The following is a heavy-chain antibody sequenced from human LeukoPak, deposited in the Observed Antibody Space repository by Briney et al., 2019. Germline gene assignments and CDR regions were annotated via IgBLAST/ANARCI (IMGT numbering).Heavy chain of an antibody. V-gene: IGHV3-72*01. CDR2: TRNKANSYTT. CDR1: GFTFSDHY. CDR3: AFGDYESNWFDP. D-gene: IGHD4-17*01. J-gene: IGHJ5*02. Sequence: QPGGSLRLSCAASGFTFSDHYMDWVRQAPGKGLEWGGRTRNKANSYTTEYAASVKGRFTISRDGSKNSLYLQMNSLKTEDTAVYYCAFGDYESNWFDPWGQGTLVTVSS.